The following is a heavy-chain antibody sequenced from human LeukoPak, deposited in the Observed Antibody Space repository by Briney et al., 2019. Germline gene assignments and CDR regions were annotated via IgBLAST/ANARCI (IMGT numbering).Heavy chain of an antibody. J-gene: IGHJ4*02. V-gene: IGHV4-59*01. CDR3: ARVLPYSSGWGVDY. D-gene: IGHD6-19*01. CDR1: GGSIRSYY. Sequence: TSENLSFTGTGSGGSIRSYYWSWIRQPPGKGLEWIRYIYYSGSTNYNPSLKSRVTISVDTSKNQFSLNLSSVTAADTAVYYCARVLPYSSGWGVDYWGQGTLVTVSS. CDR2: IYYSGST.